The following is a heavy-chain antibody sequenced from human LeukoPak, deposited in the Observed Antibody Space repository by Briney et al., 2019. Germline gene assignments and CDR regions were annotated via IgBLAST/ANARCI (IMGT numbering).Heavy chain of an antibody. CDR2: IYYSGST. Sequence: KPSETLSLTCTVSGDSISSYYWSWIRQPPGKGLEWIGYIYYSGSTNYNPALKSRVAISVDTSKNQFSLKLSSVTAADTAVYYCARDRELGNFDYWGQRTLVTVSS. V-gene: IGHV4-59*01. CDR1: GDSISSYY. D-gene: IGHD7-27*01. CDR3: ARDRELGNFDY. J-gene: IGHJ4*02.